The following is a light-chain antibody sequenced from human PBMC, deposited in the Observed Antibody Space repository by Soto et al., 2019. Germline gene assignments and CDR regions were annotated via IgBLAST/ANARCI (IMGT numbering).Light chain of an antibody. CDR3: NSYRTNYTWL. J-gene: IGLJ3*02. Sequence: QSALTQPASVSGSPGQSITISCTGTSSDVGGYNYVSWYQQHPGKAPKLIIYEVSNRHSGVSNRFSDSKSGNTASLTISGLQAEDEADYYCNSYRTNYTWLFGGGTKLTVL. CDR1: SSDVGGYNY. V-gene: IGLV2-14*01. CDR2: EVS.